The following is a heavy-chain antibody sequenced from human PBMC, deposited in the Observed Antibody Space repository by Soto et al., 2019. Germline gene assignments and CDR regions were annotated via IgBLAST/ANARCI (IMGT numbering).Heavy chain of an antibody. CDR1: GGSISSYY. Sequence: SETLSLTCTVSGGSISSYYWSWIRQPPGKGLEWIGYIYYSGSTNYNPSLKSRVTISVDTYKNQFSLKLSSVTAADTAVYYCSRDDSDWFFNWGRGTLVTVSS. V-gene: IGHV4-59*08. D-gene: IGHD3-9*01. CDR2: IYYSGST. J-gene: IGHJ4*02. CDR3: SRDDSDWFFN.